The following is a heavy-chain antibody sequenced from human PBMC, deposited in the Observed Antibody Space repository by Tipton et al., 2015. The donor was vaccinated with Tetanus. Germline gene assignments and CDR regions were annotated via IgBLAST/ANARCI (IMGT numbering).Heavy chain of an antibody. V-gene: IGHV4-34*01. Sequence: TLSLTCAFYGGSFSYSYWNLLPQPPGKGLGGIGEISHRGSTNYNPSLKSRVTISVDTSKNQFSLRLNPVTAADTAVYYCARAGETPLWGAFNSWGQGALVTVSS. CDR2: ISHRGST. D-gene: IGHD3-16*01. CDR3: ARAGETPLWGAFNS. CDR1: GGSFSYSY. J-gene: IGHJ4*02.